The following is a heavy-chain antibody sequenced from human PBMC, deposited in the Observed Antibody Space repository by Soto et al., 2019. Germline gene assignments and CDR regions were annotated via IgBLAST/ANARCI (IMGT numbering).Heavy chain of an antibody. Sequence: QVQLQQWGAGLLKPSETLSLTCAVYGGSFSGYYWSWIRQPPGKGLEWIGEINHSGSTNYNPSLKSRVTISVDTSKNQFSLKLSFLTAADTAVYYCARDSSGWGWFDPWGQGTLVTVSS. J-gene: IGHJ5*02. D-gene: IGHD6-19*01. V-gene: IGHV4-34*01. CDR3: ARDSSGWGWFDP. CDR2: INHSGST. CDR1: GGSFSGYY.